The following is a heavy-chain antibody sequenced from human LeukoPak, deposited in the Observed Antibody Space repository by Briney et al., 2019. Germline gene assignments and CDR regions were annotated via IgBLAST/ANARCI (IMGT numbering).Heavy chain of an antibody. J-gene: IGHJ4*02. V-gene: IGHV1-46*01. CDR1: GYTFTSYY. D-gene: IGHD3-22*01. CDR3: ARVVSSGSLDY. Sequence: ASVKVSCKASGYTFTSYYMHWVRQAPGQGLEWVGIINPSGGSTSYARKFQGRVTMTRDTSTSTDYMELSSLRSEDTAVYYCARVVSSGSLDYWGQGTLVTVSS. CDR2: INPSGGST.